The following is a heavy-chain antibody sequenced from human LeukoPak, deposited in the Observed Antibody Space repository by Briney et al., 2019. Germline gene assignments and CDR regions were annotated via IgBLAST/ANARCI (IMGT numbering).Heavy chain of an antibody. CDR2: IWYDGSNK. CDR1: GFTFSSYG. V-gene: IGHV3-33*01. D-gene: IGHD3-22*01. Sequence: GGSLRLSCAASGFTFSSYGMEWVRQAAGKGLEWVAVIWYDGSNKYYADSVKGRFPISRDNSKNTLYLQMNSLRAEDTAVYYCARGGRPWYYDSSGYYQREFDYWGQGTLVTVS. CDR3: ARGGRPWYYDSSGYYQREFDY. J-gene: IGHJ4*02.